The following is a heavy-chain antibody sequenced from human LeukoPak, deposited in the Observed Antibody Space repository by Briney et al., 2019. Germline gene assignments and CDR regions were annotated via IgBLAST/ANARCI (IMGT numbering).Heavy chain of an antibody. D-gene: IGHD4-17*01. CDR3: AGYATTVTTNDY. Sequence: SETLSLTCTVSGGSISRNYWNWIRQPPGKGLEWIGNIYYSETTNYNPSLKSRVSISVDTSKNQFSLKLSSVSAADTAVYYCAGYATTVTTNDYWGQGTLVTVSS. CDR1: GGSISRNY. CDR2: IYYSETT. V-gene: IGHV4-59*08. J-gene: IGHJ4*02.